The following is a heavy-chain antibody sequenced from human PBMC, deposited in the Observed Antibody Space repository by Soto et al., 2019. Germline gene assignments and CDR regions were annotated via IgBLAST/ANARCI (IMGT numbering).Heavy chain of an antibody. J-gene: IGHJ4*02. CDR1: GGTFKNYA. D-gene: IGHD3-3*01. CDR2: ILPVFDEL. Sequence: QVQLVQSESEVKKPGSSVKVSCKVSGGTFKNYAISWVRQAPGQGREWVGGILPVFDELNYAPKLQGRVTITADEVTSTDHLDLGSLASEDTAVYFCARASDTSGYYYWGQGTLVTVSS. CDR3: ARASDTSGYYY. V-gene: IGHV1-69*01.